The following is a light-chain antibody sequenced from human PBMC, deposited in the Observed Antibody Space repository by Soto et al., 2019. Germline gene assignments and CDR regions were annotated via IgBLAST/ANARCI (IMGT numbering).Light chain of an antibody. CDR2: GVS. Sequence: EVVLTQSPATLSVSGGEGATLSCRASQSVNLYLAWYQQKPGQAPRVIIYGVSTRATGVPGRFSGSGSGTEFTLTISTLQSEDFAVYYCQQYNNWPITFGQGTRLEIK. CDR3: QQYNNWPIT. V-gene: IGKV3-15*01. CDR1: QSVNLY. J-gene: IGKJ5*01.